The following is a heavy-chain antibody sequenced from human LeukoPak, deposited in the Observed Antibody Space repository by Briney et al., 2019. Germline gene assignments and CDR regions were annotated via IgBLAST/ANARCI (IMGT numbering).Heavy chain of an antibody. CDR1: GFSFSGSA. CDR2: IRGAGYSDAP. D-gene: IGHD2-2*01. CDR3: TVPASGGNWFDP. J-gene: IGHJ5*02. Sequence: GGSLKLSCAASGFSFSGSAIHWVRQAPGKGLEWVGRIRGAGYSDAPADVASGRGRFTISRDDSKSTAYLQMNSLKAEDTAVYYCTVPASGGNWFDPWGPGTLVTVSS. V-gene: IGHV3-73*01.